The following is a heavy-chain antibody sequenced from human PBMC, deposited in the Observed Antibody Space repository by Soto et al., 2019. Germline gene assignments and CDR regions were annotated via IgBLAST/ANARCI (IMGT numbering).Heavy chain of an antibody. Sequence: GGSLRLSCAASGFTFSSYAMSWVRQAPGKGLEWVSAISGSGGSTYYADSVKGRFTISRDNSKNTLYLQMNSLRAEDTAVYYCAKRGYRGFRGVIITNGWGMDVWGQGTTVTVSS. D-gene: IGHD3-10*01. CDR1: GFTFSSYA. CDR2: ISGSGGST. J-gene: IGHJ6*02. V-gene: IGHV3-23*01. CDR3: AKRGYRGFRGVIITNGWGMDV.